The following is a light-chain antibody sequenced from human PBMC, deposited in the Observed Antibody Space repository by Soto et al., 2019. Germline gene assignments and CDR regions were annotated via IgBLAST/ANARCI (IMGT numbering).Light chain of an antibody. Sequence: EVVMTQSPATLSVSPGERATLSCRASESVSRNLAWYQQKPGQAPRLLIYDASTRATGIPDRFSGGGSGTDFTLTISCLQSEDFATYYCQQSYNIPRTFGQGTRLEIK. CDR3: QQSYNIPRT. CDR2: DAS. CDR1: ESVSRN. J-gene: IGKJ5*01. V-gene: IGKV3-15*01.